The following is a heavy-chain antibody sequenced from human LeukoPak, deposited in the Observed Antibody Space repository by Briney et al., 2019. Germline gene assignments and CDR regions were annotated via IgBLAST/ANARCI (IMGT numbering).Heavy chain of an antibody. V-gene: IGHV1-2*02. CDR3: ARVYNDSSGYRPLRA. D-gene: IGHD3-22*01. CDR2: INPNSGGT. CDR1: GYTFTGYY. Sequence: GASVKVSSKASGYTFTGYYMHWVRQAPGQGLEWMGWINPNSGGTNYAQKFQGRVTMTRDTSISTAYMELSRLRSEDTAVYYCARVYNDSSGYRPLRAWGQGTLVTVSS. J-gene: IGHJ5*02.